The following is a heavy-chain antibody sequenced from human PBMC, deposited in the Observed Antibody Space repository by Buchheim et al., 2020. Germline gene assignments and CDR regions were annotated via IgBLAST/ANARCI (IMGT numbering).Heavy chain of an antibody. CDR2: IYYSGST. V-gene: IGHV4-59*01. CDR1: GDSISSYY. CDR3: ARVSVLGELTDAFDI. J-gene: IGHJ3*02. D-gene: IGHD3-16*01. Sequence: QVQLQESGPGLVKPSETLSLTCTVSGDSISSYYWSWIRQPPGKGLEWIGYIYYSGSTNYNPSLKRRVTISVDTSKNQFSLKLSSVTAADTAVYYCARVSVLGELTDAFDIWGQGT.